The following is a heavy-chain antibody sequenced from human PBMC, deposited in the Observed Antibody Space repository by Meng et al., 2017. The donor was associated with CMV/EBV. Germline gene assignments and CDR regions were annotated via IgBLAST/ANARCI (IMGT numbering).Heavy chain of an antibody. D-gene: IGHD5-12*01. V-gene: IGHV1-69*01. Sequence: QVQVVESGAEVEKPWSSVTVPCKASGGTFSSYAFSWVLQDPGQGLEWMRGIFPIFGTANYAQKFQGRVTITADESTSTAYMELSSLRSEDTAVYYCAREGALAYFDYWGQGTLVTVSS. CDR3: AREGALAYFDY. CDR2: IFPIFGTA. CDR1: GGTFSSYA. J-gene: IGHJ4*02.